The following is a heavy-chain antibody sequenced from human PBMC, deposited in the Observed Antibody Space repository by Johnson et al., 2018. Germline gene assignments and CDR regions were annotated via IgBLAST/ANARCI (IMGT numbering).Heavy chain of an antibody. V-gene: IGHV3-15*01. Sequence: VQLVQSGGGLVKPGGTLRLSCAVSGFMFTNAWMSWFRQAPGKGLEWVGLIKPKGDGGTADYPAPVKGRFTISRDDSKNILYLQMNSLKTENTAVYYCTTFLRWELEFDFWGQGTLVTVSS. J-gene: IGHJ4*02. CDR1: GFMFTNAW. CDR3: TTFLRWELEFDF. CDR2: IKPKGDGGTA. D-gene: IGHD1-7*01.